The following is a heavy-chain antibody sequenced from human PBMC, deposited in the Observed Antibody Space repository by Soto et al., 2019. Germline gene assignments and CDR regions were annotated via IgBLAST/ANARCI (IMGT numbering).Heavy chain of an antibody. CDR2: TSYDGSNN. Sequence: VQLVESGGGVVQPVTSLRLSCVGSGFTFRSYVIHWVRQAPGKGLEWVALTSYDGSNNFYGDSVKGRFTISRHNSRNIVVRQMDSLTFDDSALAYCERWGTTGVLDFWGQGTLVSVSS. CDR3: ERWGTTGVLDF. CDR1: GFTFRSYV. D-gene: IGHD3-16*01. J-gene: IGHJ4*02. V-gene: IGHV3-33*05.